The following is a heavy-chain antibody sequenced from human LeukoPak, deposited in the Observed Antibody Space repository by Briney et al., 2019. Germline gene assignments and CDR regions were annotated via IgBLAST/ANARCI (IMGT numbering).Heavy chain of an antibody. V-gene: IGHV4-34*01. CDR1: GGSFSGYY. CDR3: ASATRRRSATYYYGSGSYN. D-gene: IGHD3-10*01. Sequence: PSETLSLTCAVYGGSFSGYYWSWIRQPPGKGLEWIGEINHSGSTNYNPSLKSRVTISVDTSKNQFSLKLSSVTAADTAVYYCASATRRRSATYYYGSGSYNWGQGTLVTVSS. CDR2: INHSGST. J-gene: IGHJ4*02.